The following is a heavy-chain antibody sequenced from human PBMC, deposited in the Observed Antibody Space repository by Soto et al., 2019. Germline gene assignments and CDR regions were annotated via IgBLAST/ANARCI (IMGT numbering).Heavy chain of an antibody. CDR1: GFTFSSYW. CDR3: AREMEYGDYVGYMDV. Sequence: EVQLVESGGGLVQPGGSLRLSCAASGFTFSSYWMSWVRQAPGKGLEWVANIKQDGSEKYYVDSVKGRFTISRDNAKNSLYLQMNSLRAEDTAVYYCAREMEYGDYVGYMDVWGKGTTVTVSS. V-gene: IGHV3-7*01. J-gene: IGHJ6*03. CDR2: IKQDGSEK. D-gene: IGHD4-17*01.